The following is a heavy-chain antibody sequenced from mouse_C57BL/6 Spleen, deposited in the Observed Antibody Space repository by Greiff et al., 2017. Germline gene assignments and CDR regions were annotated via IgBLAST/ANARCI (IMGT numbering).Heavy chain of an antibody. J-gene: IGHJ4*01. CDR1: GFTFSDYG. V-gene: IGHV5-17*01. D-gene: IGHD1-1*01. CDR2: ISSGSSTI. CDR3: ARSYGSSHYYAMDY. Sequence: EVQRVESGGGLVKPGGSLKLSCAASGFTFSDYGMHWVRQAPETGLEWVAYISSGSSTIYYADTVKGRFTISRDNAKNTLFLQMTSLRSEDTAMYYCARSYGSSHYYAMDYWGQGTSVTVSS.